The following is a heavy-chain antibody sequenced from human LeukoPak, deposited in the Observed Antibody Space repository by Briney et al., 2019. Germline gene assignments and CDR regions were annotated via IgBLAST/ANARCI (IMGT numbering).Heavy chain of an antibody. J-gene: IGHJ6*03. CDR3: ARGDGDYYYYYMDV. V-gene: IGHV3-74*01. Sequence: PGGSLRLSCAASGFTFSSYWMHWVRQAPGKGLVWVSRINTDGSSTSYADSVKGRFTISRDNAKSTLYLQMNSLRAEDTAVYYCARGDGDYYYYYMDVWGKGTTVTVSS. CDR2: INTDGSST. D-gene: IGHD4-17*01. CDR1: GFTFSSYW.